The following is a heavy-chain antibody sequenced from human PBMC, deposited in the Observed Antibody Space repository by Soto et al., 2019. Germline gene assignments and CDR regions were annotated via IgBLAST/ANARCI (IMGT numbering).Heavy chain of an antibody. D-gene: IGHD6-13*01. Sequence: QVQLQESGPGLVKPSQTLSLTCPVSVGSISSGGYYWSWIRQHPGKGLEWIGYIYYSGSTYYNPSLKSRVTISVDTSKNQFSLKLSSVTAADTAVYYCAGAGLGAAGTKGDYYYGMDVWGQGTTVTVSS. CDR1: VGSISSGGYY. CDR2: IYYSGST. J-gene: IGHJ6*02. CDR3: AGAGLGAAGTKGDYYYGMDV. V-gene: IGHV4-31*03.